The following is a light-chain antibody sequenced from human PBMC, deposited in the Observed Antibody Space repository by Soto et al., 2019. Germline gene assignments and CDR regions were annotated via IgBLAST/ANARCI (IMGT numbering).Light chain of an antibody. V-gene: IGLV2-8*01. CDR3: VSFAGGTYV. Sequence: QSVLTQPPSASGTPGQRVTISCSGRSANIGNNYVCWYQQHPGKAPKLMVYDVNRRPPGVPDRFFGSKSGNTASLTVSGLQAEDEADYYCVSFAGGTYVFGTGTKLTVL. CDR2: DVN. CDR1: SANIGNNY. J-gene: IGLJ1*01.